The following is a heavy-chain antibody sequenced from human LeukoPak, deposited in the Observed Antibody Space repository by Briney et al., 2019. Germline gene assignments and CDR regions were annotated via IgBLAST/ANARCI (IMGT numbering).Heavy chain of an antibody. Sequence: KSSETLSLTCTVSGGSIRSSTYYWGWIRQPPGKELEWIGSIYHSGSTYYNESLKSRVTMSIDTSKNQFSLRLTSVIAADTAVYYCARVMVIWGRDAFDIWGQGTMVTVSS. D-gene: IGHD3-16*01. V-gene: IGHV4-39*07. CDR3: ARVMVIWGRDAFDI. J-gene: IGHJ3*02. CDR2: IYHSGST. CDR1: GGSIRSSTYY.